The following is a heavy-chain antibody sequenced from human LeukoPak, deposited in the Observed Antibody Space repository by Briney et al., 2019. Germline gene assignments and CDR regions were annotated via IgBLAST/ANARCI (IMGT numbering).Heavy chain of an antibody. Sequence: SETLSLTCTVSGGSISSYYWSWIRQPPGKGLEWIGYIYYSGSTNYNPSLKSRVTISVDTSKNQFPLKLRSVTAADTAVYYCVSPKTNGWFDSWGQGSLVTVSS. CDR1: GGSISSYY. CDR3: VSPKTNGWFDS. CDR2: IYYSGST. J-gene: IGHJ5*01. V-gene: IGHV4-59*08. D-gene: IGHD2-8*01.